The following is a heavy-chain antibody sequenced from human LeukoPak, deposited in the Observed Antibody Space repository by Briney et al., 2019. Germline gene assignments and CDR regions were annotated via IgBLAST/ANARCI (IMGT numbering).Heavy chain of an antibody. V-gene: IGHV1-24*01. Sequence: ASVKVSCKVSGYTLTVLSMHWVRQAPGKGLEWMGGFDPEDGGTIYAQKFQGRVTMTEDTSTDTAYMELSSLRSEDTAVYYCATQAFSGYGFDYWGQGTLVTVSS. CDR2: FDPEDGGT. CDR1: GYTLTVLS. CDR3: ATQAFSGYGFDY. J-gene: IGHJ4*02. D-gene: IGHD5-12*01.